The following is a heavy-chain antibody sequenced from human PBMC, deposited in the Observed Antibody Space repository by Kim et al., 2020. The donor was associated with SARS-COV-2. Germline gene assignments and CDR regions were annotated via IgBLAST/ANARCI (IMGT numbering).Heavy chain of an antibody. CDR3: ASPYYYGSGFDP. V-gene: IGHV4-39*01. Sequence: SETLSLTCTVSGGSISSSSYYWGWIRQPPGKGLEWIGSIYYSGSTYYNPSLKSRVTIFVDTSKNQFSLKLSSVTAADTAVYYCASPYYYGSGFDPWGQGTLVTVSS. CDR2: IYYSGST. J-gene: IGHJ5*02. D-gene: IGHD3-10*01. CDR1: GGSISSSSYY.